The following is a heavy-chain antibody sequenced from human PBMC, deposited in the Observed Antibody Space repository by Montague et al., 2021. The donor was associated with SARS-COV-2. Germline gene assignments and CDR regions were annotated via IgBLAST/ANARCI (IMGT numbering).Heavy chain of an antibody. J-gene: IGHJ6*02. CDR2: INHSGST. CDR1: GGSFSGYY. V-gene: IGHV4-34*01. D-gene: IGHD2-15*01. Sequence: SETLSLTCAVYGGSFSGYYWSWIRQPPGKGLEWIGEINHSGSTNYNPSLKSRVTISVGTSKNQFSLKLSSVTAADTAVYYCARGFRRYCSGGSCRDWHYGMDVWGQGTTVTVSS. CDR3: ARGFRRYCSGGSCRDWHYGMDV.